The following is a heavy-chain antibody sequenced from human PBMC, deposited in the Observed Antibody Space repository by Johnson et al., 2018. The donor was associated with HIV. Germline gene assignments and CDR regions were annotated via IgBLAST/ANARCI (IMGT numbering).Heavy chain of an antibody. CDR3: AKDGDWDTVAHAFDI. J-gene: IGHJ3*02. CDR2: ISGSGGST. CDR1: GLTFSSYA. V-gene: IGHV3-23*04. D-gene: IGHD5-12*01. Sequence: MQLVESGGGLVQPGGSLRLSCAASGLTFSSYAMSWVRQAPRKGLECVSAISGSGGSTYYADSVKGRFTISRDNSKNTLYLQMNSLRAEDTAVYYCAKDGDWDTVAHAFDIWGQGTMVTVSS.